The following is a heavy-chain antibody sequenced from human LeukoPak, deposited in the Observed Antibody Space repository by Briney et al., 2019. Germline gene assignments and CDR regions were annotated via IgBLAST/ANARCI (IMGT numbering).Heavy chain of an antibody. CDR3: AKDLNSGYSSPLNAFDI. D-gene: IGHD6-19*01. Sequence: RTGGSLRLSCAASGFTFSSYSVNWVRQAPGKGLEWVAFIRYDGSIKYYADSVKGRFTISRNISKNTLYLQMNSLRAEDTAVYYCAKDLNSGYSSPLNAFDIWGQGTMVTVSS. J-gene: IGHJ3*02. CDR2: IRYDGSIK. V-gene: IGHV3-30*02. CDR1: GFTFSSYS.